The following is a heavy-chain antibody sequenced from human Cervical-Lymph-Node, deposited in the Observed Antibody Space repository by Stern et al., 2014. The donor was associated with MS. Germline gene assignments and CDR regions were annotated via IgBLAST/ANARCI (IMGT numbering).Heavy chain of an antibody. V-gene: IGHV4-59*01. J-gene: IGHJ4*02. CDR1: GGSISSYY. CDR2: IYYSGST. D-gene: IGHD6-13*01. CDR3: ARQEAAGLFDY. Sequence: QVQLQGSGPGLVKPSETLSLTCTVSGGSISSYYWSWIRQPPGKGLEWIGNIYYSGSTNNNPSLKSRVTISVDTSKNHFSLKLSSVTAADTAVYYCARQEAAGLFDYWGQGTLVTVSS.